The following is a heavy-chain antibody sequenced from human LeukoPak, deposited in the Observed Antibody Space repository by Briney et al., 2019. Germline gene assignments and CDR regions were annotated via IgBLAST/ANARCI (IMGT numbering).Heavy chain of an antibody. CDR2: IYYSGST. CDR1: GGSISSGGYY. J-gene: IGHJ5*02. D-gene: IGHD2-2*01. CDR3: AREVIVVVPAASRWFDP. V-gene: IGHV4-31*03. Sequence: SQTLSLTCTVSGGSISSGGYYWSWIRQHSGKGLEWIGYIYYSGSTYYNPSLKSRVTISVDTSKNQFSLKLSSVTAADTAVYYCAREVIVVVPAASRWFDPWGQGTLVTVSS.